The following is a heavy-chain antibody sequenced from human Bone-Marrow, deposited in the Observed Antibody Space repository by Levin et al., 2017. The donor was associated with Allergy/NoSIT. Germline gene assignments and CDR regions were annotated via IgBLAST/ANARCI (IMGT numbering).Heavy chain of an antibody. CDR3: ARGIIGDVRVAHKEAFDI. V-gene: IGHV3-21*01. CDR2: ISSSGTDM. J-gene: IGHJ3*02. Sequence: GGSLRLSCTVSGFTFSIYSMNWVRQAPGKGLEWVSSISSSGTDMYNADSVKGRFTISRDNAKNSLNLQMSSLRAEDTAVYYCARGIIGDVRVAHKEAFDIWGQGTMVTVSS. CDR1: GFTFSIYS. D-gene: IGHD2/OR15-2a*01.